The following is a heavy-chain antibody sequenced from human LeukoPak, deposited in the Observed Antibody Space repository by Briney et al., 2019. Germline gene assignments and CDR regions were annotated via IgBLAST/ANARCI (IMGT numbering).Heavy chain of an antibody. CDR2: MGSSISEI. CDR3: ARDWHLGWPAAPRPHWFDP. CDR1: RVTFSSER. Sequence: SLRLSRAASRVTFSSERVNWVARAAGKGVEGVSSMGSSISEIYYADSVKGRFTISRDNAKNSLYLQMNSLRAEDTAVYYCARDWHLGWPAAPRPHWFDPWGQGTLVTVSS. D-gene: IGHD6-19*01. J-gene: IGHJ5*02. V-gene: IGHV3-21*01.